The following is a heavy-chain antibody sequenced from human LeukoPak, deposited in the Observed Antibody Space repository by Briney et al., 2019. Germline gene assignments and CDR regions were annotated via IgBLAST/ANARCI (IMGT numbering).Heavy chain of an antibody. CDR2: ISGSGGGT. CDR3: AKDEGSKYSYDSSGYLGLYFDY. V-gene: IGHV3-23*01. CDR1: GFTFSSYA. J-gene: IGHJ4*02. D-gene: IGHD3-22*01. Sequence: GGSLRLSCAAYGFTFSSYAMSWVRQAPGKGLEWVSAISGSGGGTYYADSVKGRFTISRDNSKNTLYLQMNSLRAEDTAVYYCAKDEGSKYSYDSSGYLGLYFDYWGQGTLVTVSS.